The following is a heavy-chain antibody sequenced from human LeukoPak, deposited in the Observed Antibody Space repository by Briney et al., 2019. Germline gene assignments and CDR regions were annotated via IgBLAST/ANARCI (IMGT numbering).Heavy chain of an antibody. D-gene: IGHD3-22*01. CDR1: GGSISSYY. Sequence: SETLSLTCTVSGGSISSYYWSWIRQPPGKGLEWIGYIYYSGSTNYNPSLKSRVTISVDTSKNQFSLKLSSVTAADTAVYYCARTDSSGYYYPVYYFDYWGQGTLVTVSS. CDR3: ARTDSSGYYYPVYYFDY. J-gene: IGHJ4*02. CDR2: IYYSGST. V-gene: IGHV4-59*01.